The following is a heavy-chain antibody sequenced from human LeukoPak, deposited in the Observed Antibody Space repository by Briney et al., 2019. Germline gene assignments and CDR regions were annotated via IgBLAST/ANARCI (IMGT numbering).Heavy chain of an antibody. CDR2: INPNSGGT. D-gene: IGHD6-19*01. Sequence: GASVKVSCKASGYTLTGYYMHWVRQAPGQGLEWMGWINPNSGGTNYAQKFQGRVTMTRDTSISTAYMELSRLRSDDTAVYYCARVPYSSGWYGYYYYGMVVWGRGTTVSVS. CDR1: GYTLTGYY. J-gene: IGHJ6*01. V-gene: IGHV1-2*02. CDR3: ARVPYSSGWYGYYYYGMVV.